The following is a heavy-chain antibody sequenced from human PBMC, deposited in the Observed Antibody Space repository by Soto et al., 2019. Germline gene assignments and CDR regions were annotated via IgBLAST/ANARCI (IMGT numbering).Heavy chain of an antibody. D-gene: IGHD1-26*01. J-gene: IGHJ6*02. V-gene: IGHV3-11*04. Sequence: GGYLRLSCAASGFTFSDYYMNWVRQAPGKGLEWVSSISTSSTIFYADSVKGRFTISRDNAKNSLYLQMNSLRAEDTAVYYCARDRSGSLYSSYGMDFRGQGTTVTLSS. CDR2: ISTSSTI. CDR1: GFTFSDYY. CDR3: ARDRSGSLYSSYGMDF.